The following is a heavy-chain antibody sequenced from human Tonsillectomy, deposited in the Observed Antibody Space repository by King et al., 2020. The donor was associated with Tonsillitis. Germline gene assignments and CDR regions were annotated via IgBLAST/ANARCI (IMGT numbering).Heavy chain of an antibody. CDR1: GFTFSSYA. V-gene: IGHV3-30-3*01. Sequence: QLVQSGGGVVQPGRSLRLSCAASGFTFSSYAMHWVRQAPGKGLEWVAVISYDGSNKYYADSVKGRFTISRDNSKNTLYLQMNSLRAEDTAVYYCARGHYDSSGADYWGQGTLVTVSS. CDR3: ARGHYDSSGADY. CDR2: ISYDGSNK. J-gene: IGHJ4*02. D-gene: IGHD3-22*01.